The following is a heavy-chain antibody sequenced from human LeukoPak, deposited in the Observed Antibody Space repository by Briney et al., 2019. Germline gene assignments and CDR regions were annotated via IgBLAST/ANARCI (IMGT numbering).Heavy chain of an antibody. CDR2: ISGDGSIT. CDR3: AREISKGWGYFDY. J-gene: IGHJ4*02. D-gene: IGHD3-16*01. CDR1: VFTFSLYA. Sequence: GGSLRLSCAPSVFTFSLYAMTWVREAPGKGLEWVSDISGDGSITYYADSVRGRFTNSRDNSNNRLYLQMNSLRAEDTAIYYCAREISKGWGYFDYWGQGSLVIVSP. V-gene: IGHV3-23*01.